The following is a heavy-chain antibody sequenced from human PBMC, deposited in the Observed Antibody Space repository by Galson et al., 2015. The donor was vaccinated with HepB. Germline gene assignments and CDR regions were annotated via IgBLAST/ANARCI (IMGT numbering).Heavy chain of an antibody. V-gene: IGHV3-74*01. D-gene: IGHD1-26*01. J-gene: IGHJ4*02. CDR3: ARLGGNYRTTSHFDY. CDR2: INSDGRST. Sequence: LSCAASGFTFSTYWMHWVRQAPGKGLVWFSRINSDGRSTSYADSVKGRFTISRDNAKNTLYLQMNSLRAEDTAVYYCARLGGNYRTTSHFDYWGQGTLVTVSS. CDR1: GFTFSTYW.